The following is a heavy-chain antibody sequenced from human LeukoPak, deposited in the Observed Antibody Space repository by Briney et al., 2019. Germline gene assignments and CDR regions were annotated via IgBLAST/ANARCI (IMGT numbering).Heavy chain of an antibody. CDR1: GGSFSGYY. CDR3: ARGRIALY. J-gene: IGHJ4*02. D-gene: IGHD2-15*01. V-gene: IGHV4-34*01. CDR2: INHSGST. Sequence: PSETLSLTCAIYGGSFSGYYWSWIRQPPGKGLEWIGEINHSGSTNYNPSLKSRVTISVDTSKNQFSLKLSSVTAADTAVYYCARGRIALYWGQGTLVTVSS.